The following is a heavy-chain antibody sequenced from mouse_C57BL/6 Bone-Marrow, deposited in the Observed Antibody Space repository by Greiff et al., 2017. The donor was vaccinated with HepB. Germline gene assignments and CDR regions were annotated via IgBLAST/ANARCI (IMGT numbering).Heavy chain of an antibody. CDR1: GYTFTSYW. CDR3: AREHYGNLMDY. J-gene: IGHJ4*01. Sequence: QVHVKQSGAELAKPGASVKLSCKASGYTFTSYWMHWVKQRPGQGLEWIGYINPSSGYTKYNQKFKDKATLTADKSSSTAYMQLSSLTYEDSAVYYCAREHYGNLMDYWGQGTSVTVSS. CDR2: INPSSGYT. V-gene: IGHV1-7*01. D-gene: IGHD2-1*01.